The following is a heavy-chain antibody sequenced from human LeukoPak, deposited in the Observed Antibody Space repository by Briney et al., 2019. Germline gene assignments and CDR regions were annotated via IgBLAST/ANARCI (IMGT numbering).Heavy chain of an antibody. CDR2: ISSSSSNI. J-gene: IGHJ4*02. CDR3: ACNSTVTRVGFDY. Sequence: GGSLRLSCAASGFTFSTYTMNWVRQAPGKGLECVSSISSSSSNIYYADSVKGRFTISRDNAKNSLYLQVNSLRAEDTAVYYCACNSTVTRVGFDYWGQGTLVTVSS. CDR1: GFTFSTYT. D-gene: IGHD4-17*01. V-gene: IGHV3-21*01.